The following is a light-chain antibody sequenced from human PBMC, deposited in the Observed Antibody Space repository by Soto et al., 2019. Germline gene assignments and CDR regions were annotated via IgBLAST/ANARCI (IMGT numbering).Light chain of an antibody. CDR3: QHYNDAPLT. Sequence: EIVLTQSPGTLSLSPGERATLSCRASQTLSTNSLAWYQQRPGQTPLLLIYAASTRDTDIPDRFNGSGSGKDFALTISRLEPEYFALYYCQHYNDAPLTFGPGTKVDVK. CDR1: QTLSTNS. V-gene: IGKV3-20*01. J-gene: IGKJ3*01. CDR2: AAS.